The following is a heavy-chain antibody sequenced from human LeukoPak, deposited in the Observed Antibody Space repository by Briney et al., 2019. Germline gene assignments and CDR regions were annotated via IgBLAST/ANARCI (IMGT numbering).Heavy chain of an antibody. V-gene: IGHV4-34*09. CDR2: INHSGST. Sequence: SETLSLTCAVYGGSFSGYYWSWIRQPPGKGLEWIGEINHSGSTNYNPSLKSRVTISVDTSKNQFSLKLSSVTAADTAVYYCARDSRHSGILDYWGQGTLVTVSS. CDR3: ARDSRHSGILDY. CDR1: GGSFSGYY. J-gene: IGHJ4*02. D-gene: IGHD1-14*01.